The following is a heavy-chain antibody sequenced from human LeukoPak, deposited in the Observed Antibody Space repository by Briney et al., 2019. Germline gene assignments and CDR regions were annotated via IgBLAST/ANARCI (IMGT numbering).Heavy chain of an antibody. D-gene: IGHD6-13*01. CDR2: INHSGST. CDR1: GCSFSGYY. J-gene: IGHJ2*01. V-gene: IGHV4-34*01. Sequence: SETLSLTCAGYGCSFSGYYWSWIRQPPGKGLEWIGEINHSGSTNYNPSLNSRVTTSVNTSKTQYSLKISSVTAPDTAVYYCATGQVCATAEDYLYFDLWGRGTLVTVSS. CDR3: ATGQVCATAEDYLYFDL.